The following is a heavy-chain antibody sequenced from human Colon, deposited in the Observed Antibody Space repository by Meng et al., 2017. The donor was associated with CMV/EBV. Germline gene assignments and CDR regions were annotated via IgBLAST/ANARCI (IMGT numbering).Heavy chain of an antibody. CDR1: GFTFSSYA. CDR3: TRDYYTSR. CDR2: ISGSGNNV. J-gene: IGHJ4*02. Sequence: GESLKISCAASGFTFSSYAMTWVRRAPGKGLEWVSTISGSGNNVYYADSVKGRFTISRDNSKSTLYLQMNSLRAEDTAVYYCTRDYYTSRWGQGTLVTVSS. V-gene: IGHV3-23*01. D-gene: IGHD1-26*01.